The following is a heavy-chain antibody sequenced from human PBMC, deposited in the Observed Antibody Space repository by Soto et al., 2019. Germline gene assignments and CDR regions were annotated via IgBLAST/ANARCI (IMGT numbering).Heavy chain of an antibody. Sequence: VGSLRLSCASSVFTFSSYWMRCVRQSPGKWLVWVSRINSDGSSTSYADSVKGRFTISRDNAKNTLYLQMNSLRAEDTAVYYCARVHGTRDYWGQGTLVTVSS. V-gene: IGHV3-74*01. CDR3: ARVHGTRDY. CDR1: VFTFSSYW. CDR2: INSDGSST. D-gene: IGHD1-7*01. J-gene: IGHJ4*02.